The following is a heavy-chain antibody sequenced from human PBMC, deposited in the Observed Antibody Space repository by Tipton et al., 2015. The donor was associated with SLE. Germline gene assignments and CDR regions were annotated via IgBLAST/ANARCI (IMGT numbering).Heavy chain of an antibody. V-gene: IGHV4-4*07. D-gene: IGHD1-1*01. Sequence: GLVKPSETLSLTCSVSGGSISGYYWSWIRRSAGKGLEWIGHMHPSGTTKYNPSLQSRVTMSVDTSKNQFSLKVNSVTAADTAKYYCARALADWNGEVRFDPWGQGILVTVSS. CDR3: ARALADWNGEVRFDP. CDR2: MHPSGTT. J-gene: IGHJ5*02. CDR1: GGSISGYY.